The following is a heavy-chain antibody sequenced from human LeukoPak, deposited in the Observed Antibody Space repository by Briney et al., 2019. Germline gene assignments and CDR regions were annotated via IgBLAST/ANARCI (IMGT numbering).Heavy chain of an antibody. CDR3: ARVGATYDAFDI. CDR2: IYYSGST. CDR1: GGSISSSSYY. V-gene: IGHV4-61*05. D-gene: IGHD1-26*01. J-gene: IGHJ3*02. Sequence: SETLSLTCTVSGGSISSSSYYWGWIGHPPGKGLEWIGYIYYSGSTNYNPSLKSRVTISVDTSKNQFSLKLSSVTAADTAVYYCARVGATYDAFDIWGQGTMVTVSS.